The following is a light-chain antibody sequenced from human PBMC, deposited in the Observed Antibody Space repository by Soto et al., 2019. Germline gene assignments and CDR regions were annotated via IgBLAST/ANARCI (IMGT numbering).Light chain of an antibody. CDR2: DAS. J-gene: IGKJ1*01. V-gene: IGKV3-11*01. CDR1: QCVSSY. CDR3: QERRSWPPVT. Sequence: EIVLTQSPATLSLSPGERATLSCRASQCVSSYLAWYQQKPGQAPRLLIYDASNRATGIPARFSGSGSGTDFNLTISSLEPEDFAFYYCQERRSWPPVTFGQGTKVQIK.